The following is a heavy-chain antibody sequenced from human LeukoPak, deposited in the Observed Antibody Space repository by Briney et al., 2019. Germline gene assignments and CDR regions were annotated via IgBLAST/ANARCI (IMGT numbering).Heavy chain of an antibody. D-gene: IGHD6-13*01. V-gene: IGHV3-23*01. CDR2: ISGSGGST. CDR3: AKASWYPTPGSRGLDY. J-gene: IGHJ4*02. Sequence: PGGSLRLSCAASGFTFSSYAMSWVRQAPGKGLEWVSAISGSGGSTYYAGSVKGRFTISRDNSKNTLYLQMNSLRAEDTAVYYCAKASWYPTPGSRGLDYWGQGTLVTVSS. CDR1: GFTFSSYA.